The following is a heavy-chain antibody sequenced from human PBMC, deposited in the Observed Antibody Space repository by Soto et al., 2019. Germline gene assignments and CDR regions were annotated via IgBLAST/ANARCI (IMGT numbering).Heavy chain of an antibody. V-gene: IGHV3-30*19. CDR1: GFTFSSYG. Sequence: GGSLRLSCAASGFTFSSYGMHWVRQAPGKGLEWVATISYDGSNKYHADSVKGRFLISRDKSKNTLYLQMDSLRDEDTAMYYCARGVAVAGNHYYYYGMDVWGQGTTVTVSS. CDR2: ISYDGSNK. J-gene: IGHJ6*02. D-gene: IGHD6-19*01. CDR3: ARGVAVAGNHYYYYGMDV.